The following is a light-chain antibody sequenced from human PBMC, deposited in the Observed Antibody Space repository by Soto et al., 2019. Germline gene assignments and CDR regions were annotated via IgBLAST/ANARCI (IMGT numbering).Light chain of an antibody. J-gene: IGKJ4*01. Sequence: IRMTQSPASLSASPGEGVTLSCRASQGIGGTLAWYQQKPGQTPRLLIYATSTWATGVPSRFSGSRSGPEFTLTISSLQSEDFAIYYCQHYYSWPLTFGGGTKVESK. CDR3: QHYYSWPLT. CDR1: QGIGGT. V-gene: IGKV1-8*01. CDR2: ATS.